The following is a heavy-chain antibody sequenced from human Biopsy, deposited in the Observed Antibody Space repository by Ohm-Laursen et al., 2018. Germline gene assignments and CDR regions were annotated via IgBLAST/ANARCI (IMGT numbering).Heavy chain of an antibody. V-gene: IGHV3-9*01. Sequence: SSLRLSCAASGFTFDDYAMHWIRQAPGKGLEWVAGLTWNSGTIAYGGSVKGRFTISRDNAKNSLYLHMNSLRLDDTALYYCARTFRNYDFLDSWGQGTLVTVSS. D-gene: IGHD3-22*01. CDR2: LTWNSGTI. J-gene: IGHJ1*01. CDR1: GFTFDDYA. CDR3: ARTFRNYDFLDS.